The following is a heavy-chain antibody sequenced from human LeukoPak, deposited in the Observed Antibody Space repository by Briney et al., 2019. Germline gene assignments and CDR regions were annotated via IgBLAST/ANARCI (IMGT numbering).Heavy chain of an antibody. CDR3: AREVGASDSKHFDY. J-gene: IGHJ4*02. CDR2: INPNSGGT. Sequence: GASVKVSCKASGYTFTGYYMHWVRQAPGQGLEWMGWINPNSGGTNYAQKFQGRVTMTRDTSISTAYMELSSLRSDDTAMYYCAREVGASDSKHFDYWGQGTLVNVSS. V-gene: IGHV1-2*02. CDR1: GYTFTGYY. D-gene: IGHD1-26*01.